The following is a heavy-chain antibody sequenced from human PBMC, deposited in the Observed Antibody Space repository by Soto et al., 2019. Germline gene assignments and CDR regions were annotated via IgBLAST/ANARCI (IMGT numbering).Heavy chain of an antibody. V-gene: IGHV1-18*01. J-gene: IGHJ3*02. Sequence: ASVKVSCKASGYTFISYGISWVRQAPGQGLEWMGWISAYNGNTNYAQKLQGRVTMTTDTSTSTAYMELRSLRSDDTAVYYCARDRCSGGSCFLGDAFDIWGQGTMVTVSS. CDR1: GYTFISYG. CDR2: ISAYNGNT. D-gene: IGHD2-15*01. CDR3: ARDRCSGGSCFLGDAFDI.